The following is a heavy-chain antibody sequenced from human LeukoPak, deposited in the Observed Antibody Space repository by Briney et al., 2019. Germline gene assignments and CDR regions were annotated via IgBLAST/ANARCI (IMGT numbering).Heavy chain of an antibody. Sequence: PGGSLRLSCAASGFTFDDYAMHWVRQAPGKGLEWVSGISWNSGSIGYADSVKGRFTISGDNAKNSLYLQMNSLRAEDMALYYCAKGIAAAAGGFDYWGQGTLVTVSS. D-gene: IGHD6-13*01. CDR1: GFTFDDYA. V-gene: IGHV3-9*03. CDR3: AKGIAAAAGGFDY. J-gene: IGHJ4*02. CDR2: ISWNSGSI.